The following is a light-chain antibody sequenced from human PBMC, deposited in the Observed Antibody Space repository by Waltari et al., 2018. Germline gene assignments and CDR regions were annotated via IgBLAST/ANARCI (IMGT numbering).Light chain of an antibody. CDR2: AAS. Sequence: DIQMTQSPSSLSASVGDRVTITSRASQSISSYFNWYQQKPGKAPKLLIYAASSLQSGVPSRFSGSGSGTDVTLTISSLQPEDCATYYCQQSYSTLSITFGQGTRLEIK. CDR1: QSISSY. V-gene: IGKV1-39*01. J-gene: IGKJ5*01. CDR3: QQSYSTLSIT.